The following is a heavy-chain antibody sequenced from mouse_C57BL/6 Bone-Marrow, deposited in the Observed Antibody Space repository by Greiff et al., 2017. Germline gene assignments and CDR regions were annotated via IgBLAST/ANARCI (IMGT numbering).Heavy chain of an antibody. J-gene: IGHJ4*01. V-gene: IGHV5-9-1*02. CDR3: TRSSFITTAFYAMDY. CDR1: GFTFSSYA. D-gene: IGHD1-1*01. CDR2: ISSSGDYI. Sequence: EVQLQQSGEGLVKPGGSLKLSCAASGFTFSSYAMSWVRQTPEKRLEWVAYISSSGDYIYYADTVKGRFTISRDNARNTLYLQKSSLKSEDTAMYYCTRSSFITTAFYAMDYWGQGTLVTVSS.